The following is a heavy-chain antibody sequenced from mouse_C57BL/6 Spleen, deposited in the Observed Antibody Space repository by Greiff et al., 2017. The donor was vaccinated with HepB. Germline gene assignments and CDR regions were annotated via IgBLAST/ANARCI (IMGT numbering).Heavy chain of an antibody. V-gene: IGHV1-5*01. CDR1: GYTFTSYW. Sequence: EVQLQQSGTVLARPGASVKMSCKTSGYTFTSYWMHWVKQRPGQGLEWIGAIYPGNSDTSYNQKFKGKAKLTAVTSASTAYMELSSLTNEDSAVYYCTIIYYDYDVNFDYWGQGTTLTVSS. D-gene: IGHD2-4*01. CDR3: TIIYYDYDVNFDY. J-gene: IGHJ2*01. CDR2: IYPGNSDT.